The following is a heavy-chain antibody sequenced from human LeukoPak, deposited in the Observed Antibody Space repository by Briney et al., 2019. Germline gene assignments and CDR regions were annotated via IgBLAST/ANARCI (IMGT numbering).Heavy chain of an antibody. D-gene: IGHD2-2*01. CDR2: ISGSGGST. V-gene: IGHV3-23*01. Sequence: GGSLRLSCAASGFTFSSYAMSWVRQAPGKGLEWVSAISGSGGSTYYADSVKGRFTISRDNSKNTLYLQMNSLRAEDTAVYYRAKSLWDIVVVPAANLDYWGQGTLVTVSS. CDR1: GFTFSSYA. J-gene: IGHJ4*02. CDR3: AKSLWDIVVVPAANLDY.